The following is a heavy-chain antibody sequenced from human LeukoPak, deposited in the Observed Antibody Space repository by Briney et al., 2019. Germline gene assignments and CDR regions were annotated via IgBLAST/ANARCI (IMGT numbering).Heavy chain of an antibody. CDR2: IYYSGST. CDR1: GGSISSYY. D-gene: IGHD5-24*01. J-gene: IGHJ4*02. V-gene: IGHV4-59*01. Sequence: SGTLSLTCTVSGGSISSYYWSWIRQPPGKGLEWIGYIYYSGSTNYNPSLKSRVTISVDTSKNQFSLKLSSVTAADTAVYYCARGDGYNDFDYWGQGTLVTVSS. CDR3: ARGDGYNDFDY.